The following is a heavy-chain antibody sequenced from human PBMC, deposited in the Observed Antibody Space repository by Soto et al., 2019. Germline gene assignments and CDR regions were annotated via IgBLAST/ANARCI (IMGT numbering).Heavy chain of an antibody. J-gene: IGHJ4*02. CDR2: IRSKAYGGTT. D-gene: IGHD4-4*01. CDR3: ARGGFRYSNYDY. V-gene: IGHV3-49*04. Sequence: GGSLRLSCTGSGFTFGDHAMTWVRQAPGRGLEWVGFIRSKAYGGTTEYAASVEGRFTISRDDSRTIAYLQMSSLKIEDTAVYYCARGGFRYSNYDYWGQGTPVTVSS. CDR1: GFTFGDHA.